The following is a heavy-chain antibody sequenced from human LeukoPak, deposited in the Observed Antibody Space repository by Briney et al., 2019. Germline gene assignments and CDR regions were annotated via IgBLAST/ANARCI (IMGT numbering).Heavy chain of an antibody. V-gene: IGHV3-30*02. CDR3: AKRRAHSGTYRWSDFDY. Sequence: GGSLRLSCAASGFTFSSYGMHWVRQAPGKGLEWVAFIRYDGSNEYYADSVKGRLTISRDNSKNTLYLQMNSLRAEDTAVYYCAKRRAHSGTYRWSDFDYWGQGTLVTVSS. CDR1: GFTFSSYG. D-gene: IGHD1-26*01. CDR2: IRYDGSNE. J-gene: IGHJ4*02.